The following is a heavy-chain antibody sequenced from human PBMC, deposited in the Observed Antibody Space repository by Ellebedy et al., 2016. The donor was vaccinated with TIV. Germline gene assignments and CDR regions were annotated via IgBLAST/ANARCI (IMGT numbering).Heavy chain of an antibody. CDR1: GGSISTFY. V-gene: IGHV4-59*01. Sequence: MPSETLSLTCNVSGGSISTFYWSWIRQPPGKGLEFIGYIYNIGITNYNPSLESRVAISIDTSENQFSLRLSSVTAADTAVNDCAASYGDRFDYWGQGTLVTVSS. D-gene: IGHD4-17*01. J-gene: IGHJ4*02. CDR3: AASYGDRFDY. CDR2: IYNIGIT.